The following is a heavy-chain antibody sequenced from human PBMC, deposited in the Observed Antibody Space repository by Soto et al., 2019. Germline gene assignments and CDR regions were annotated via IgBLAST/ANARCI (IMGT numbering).Heavy chain of an antibody. V-gene: IGHV1-8*01. D-gene: IGHD3-22*01. J-gene: IGHJ3*02. CDR3: AKIFLPRPLIVNDAFDI. Sequence: ASVKVSCKASGYTFTSYDINWVRQATGQGLEWMGWMNPNSGNTGYAQKFQGRVTMTRNTSISTAYTELSSLRSEDTAVYFCAKIFLPRPLIVNDAFDIWGQGAMVTVSS. CDR2: MNPNSGNT. CDR1: GYTFTSYD.